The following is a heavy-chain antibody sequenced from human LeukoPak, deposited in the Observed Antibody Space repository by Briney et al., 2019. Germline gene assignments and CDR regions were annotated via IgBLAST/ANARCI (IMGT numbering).Heavy chain of an antibody. Sequence: GGSLRLSCAASGFTFSSYAMSWVRQAPGKGLEWVLAISGSGGSTYYADSVKGRFTISRDNSKYTLYLQVNSLRAEDTAVYYCAKWGVVPAATDAFDIWGQGTMVTVSS. CDR3: AKWGVVPAATDAFDI. V-gene: IGHV3-23*01. CDR1: GFTFSSYA. CDR2: ISGSGGST. D-gene: IGHD2-2*01. J-gene: IGHJ3*02.